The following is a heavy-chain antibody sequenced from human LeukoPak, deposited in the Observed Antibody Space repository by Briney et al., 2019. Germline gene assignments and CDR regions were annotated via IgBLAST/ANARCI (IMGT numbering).Heavy chain of an antibody. D-gene: IGHD1-26*01. V-gene: IGHV4-34*01. CDR1: GGSFSGYY. J-gene: IGHJ4*02. CDR3: ARLPAVGATKGGQFDY. CDR2: INHSGST. Sequence: SETLSLTCAVYGGSFSGYYWSWIRQPPGKGLEWIGEINHSGSTNYNPSLKSRVTISVDTSKNQFSLKLSSVTAADTAVYYCARLPAVGATKGGQFDYWGQGTLVTVSS.